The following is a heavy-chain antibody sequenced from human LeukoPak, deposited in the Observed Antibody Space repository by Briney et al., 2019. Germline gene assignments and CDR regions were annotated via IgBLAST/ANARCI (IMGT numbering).Heavy chain of an antibody. CDR1: GGSIGSYY. CDR2: IYHSAST. Sequence: SETLSLTCSVSGGSIGSYYWTWIRQPPGKGLEWIGYIYHSASTNYNPSLKSRVTISVDTSKNQFSLKLSSVTAADTAVYYCGRNAYYSADYWGQGTLVTVSS. CDR3: GRNAYYSADY. D-gene: IGHD3-10*01. V-gene: IGHV4-59*01. J-gene: IGHJ4*02.